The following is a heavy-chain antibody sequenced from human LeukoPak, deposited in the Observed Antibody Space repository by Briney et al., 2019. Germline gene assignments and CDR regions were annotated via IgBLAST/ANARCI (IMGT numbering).Heavy chain of an antibody. CDR3: ARGPLDAFDI. V-gene: IGHV1-69*01. Sequence: SVKVSCKTSGGTFSRYAFSWVRQAPGQGLEWMGGIIPIYGAAIRAQKFQGRVTITADESTTTAYMELSSLRSEDTAVYYCARGPLDAFDIWGQGTMVTVSS. CDR1: GGTFSRYA. CDR2: IIPIYGAA. J-gene: IGHJ3*02.